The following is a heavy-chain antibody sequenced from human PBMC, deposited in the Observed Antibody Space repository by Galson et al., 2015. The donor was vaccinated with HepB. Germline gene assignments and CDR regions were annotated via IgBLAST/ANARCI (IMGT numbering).Heavy chain of an antibody. CDR1: GFTLRFTFSDYA. CDR2: LSGSGGTA. J-gene: IGHJ6*02. CDR3: TKVDRRGQYYGMDV. D-gene: IGHD4-11*01. Sequence: SLRLSCAASGFTLRFTFSDYAMNWVRQAPGEGLEWVSGLSGSGGTAYYADSVKGRFTISRDNSKNTLYLQANSLRAEDTAVYYCTKVDRRGQYYGMDVWGQGTTVTVSS. V-gene: IGHV3-23*01.